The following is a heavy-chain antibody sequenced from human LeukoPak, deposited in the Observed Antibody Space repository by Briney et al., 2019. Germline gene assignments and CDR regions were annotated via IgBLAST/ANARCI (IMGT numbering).Heavy chain of an antibody. CDR2: IYYSGST. J-gene: IGHJ4*02. CDR3: ARGVEEWELLSYYFDY. D-gene: IGHD1-26*01. V-gene: IGHV4-59*01. CDR1: GGSISSYY. Sequence: SETLSLTCTVSGGSISSYYWSWIRQPPGKGLEWIGYIYYSGSTNYNPSLKSRVTISVETYKNQFSLKLSSVTAADPAVYYCARGVEEWELLSYYFDYWGQGTLVTVSS.